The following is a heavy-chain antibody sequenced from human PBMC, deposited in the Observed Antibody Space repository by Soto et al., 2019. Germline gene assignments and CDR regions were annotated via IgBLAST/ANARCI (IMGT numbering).Heavy chain of an antibody. Sequence: QVQLVQSGAEVKKPGSSVKVSCKASGGTFSSYTISWVRQAPGQGLEWMGRIIPILGIANYAQKFQGRVTITADKSTSTAYMELSSLRSEDTAVYYCARDSPYSGYDYGYWGQGTLVTVSS. CDR3: ARDSPYSGYDYGY. CDR1: GGTFSSYT. V-gene: IGHV1-69*08. CDR2: IIPILGIA. D-gene: IGHD5-12*01. J-gene: IGHJ4*02.